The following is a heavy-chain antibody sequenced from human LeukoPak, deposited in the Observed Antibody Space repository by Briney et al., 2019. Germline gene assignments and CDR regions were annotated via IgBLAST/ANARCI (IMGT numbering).Heavy chain of an antibody. Sequence: TSETLSLTCTVSGGSISSYYWSWIRQPPGKGLEWIGYIYYSGSTNYNPSLKSRVTMSIDTSKNQFSLKLSSVTAADTAVYYCASMGYGSTDYWGQGTLVTVSS. CDR1: GGSISSYY. CDR3: ASMGYGSTDY. V-gene: IGHV4-59*08. D-gene: IGHD3-22*01. CDR2: IYYSGST. J-gene: IGHJ4*02.